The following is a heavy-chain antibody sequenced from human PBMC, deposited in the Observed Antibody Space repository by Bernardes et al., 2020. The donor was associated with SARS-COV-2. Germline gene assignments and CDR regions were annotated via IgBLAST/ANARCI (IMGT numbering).Heavy chain of an antibody. CDR1: GFTFSNYN. J-gene: IGHJ4*02. V-gene: IGHV3-21*01. D-gene: IGHD2-8*01. Sequence: GGSLSLSCVASGFTFSNYNMNWVRQAPGKGLEWVSFIGSGSDFIYYADSVKGRFTISRDNAKNSLYLQMNSLRAEDSAVYYCAREMADPGPLDYWGQGTLVTVSS. CDR3: AREMADPGPLDY. CDR2: IGSGSDFI.